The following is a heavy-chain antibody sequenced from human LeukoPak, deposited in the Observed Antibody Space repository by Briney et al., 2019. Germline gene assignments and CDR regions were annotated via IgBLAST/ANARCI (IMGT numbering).Heavy chain of an antibody. V-gene: IGHV3-69-1*01. Sequence: PGGSLRLSCTASGFTFGDYAMSWFRQAPGKGLEWVSYIDSRSTIYYADSVKGRFTISRDNAKNSLYLQMNSLRDEDTAVYYCASSNGSLDYWGQGTLVTVSS. J-gene: IGHJ4*02. CDR3: ASSNGSLDY. D-gene: IGHD1-26*01. CDR1: GFTFGDYA. CDR2: IDSRSTI.